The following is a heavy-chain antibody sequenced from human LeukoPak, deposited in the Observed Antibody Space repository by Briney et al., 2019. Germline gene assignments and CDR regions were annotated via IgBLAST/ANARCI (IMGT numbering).Heavy chain of an antibody. CDR3: AREGDGLLSKDFDY. CDR2: SSPNSGGA. V-gene: IGHV1-2*02. D-gene: IGHD2-15*01. Sequence: GASVKVSCKASGYTLSGYYIHWVRQAPGQGLGWMGYSSPNSGGANSAQKFRGRVTMTRDTSISTAYMELTRLGSDDTAVYYCAREGDGLLSKDFDYWGQGTLVTVSS. J-gene: IGHJ4*02. CDR1: GYTLSGYY.